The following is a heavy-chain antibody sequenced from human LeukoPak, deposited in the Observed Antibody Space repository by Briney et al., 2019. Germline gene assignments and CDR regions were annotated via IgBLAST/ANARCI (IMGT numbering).Heavy chain of an antibody. CDR3: ARAVDVADY. V-gene: IGHV3-7*01. CDR2: IKEDESAK. Sequence: GGSLRLSCVASGFIFTDHWMSWVRQAPGKGLDWVANIKEDESAKFYADSVRGRFTIFRDNAMNSVYLEMNNLRVEDTAVYYCARAVDVADYWGRGTLVTVSS. CDR1: GFIFTDHW. J-gene: IGHJ4*02. D-gene: IGHD3-16*01.